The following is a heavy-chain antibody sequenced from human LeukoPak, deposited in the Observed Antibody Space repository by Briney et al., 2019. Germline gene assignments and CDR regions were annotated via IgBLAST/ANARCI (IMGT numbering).Heavy chain of an antibody. Sequence: ASVRVSCKGSGNTFSGSYVHWVRQAPDQGLEWMGWIDPISAGTNTNYAQKFQDRVTFTRDASVSAAYMELSRLTTDDTAVYYCARQHWPDKFVDFWGQGTLVTVSS. CDR2: IDPISAGTNT. CDR1: GNTFSGSY. CDR3: ARQHWPDKFVDF. J-gene: IGHJ4*02. D-gene: IGHD1-1*01. V-gene: IGHV1-2*02.